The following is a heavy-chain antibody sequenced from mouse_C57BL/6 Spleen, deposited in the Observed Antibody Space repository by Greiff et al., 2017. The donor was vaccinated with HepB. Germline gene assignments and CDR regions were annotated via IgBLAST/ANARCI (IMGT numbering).Heavy chain of an antibody. CDR1: GYSFTDYN. V-gene: IGHV1-39*01. J-gene: IGHJ1*03. CDR3: ARSFWDAVPHWYFDV. D-gene: IGHD4-1*01. CDR2: INPNYGTT. Sequence: VHVKQSGPELVKPGASVKISCKASGYSFTDYNMNWVKQSNGKSLEWIGVINPNYGTTSYNQKFKGKATLTVDQSSSTAYMQLNSLTSEDSAVYYCARSFWDAVPHWYFDVWGTGTTVTVSS.